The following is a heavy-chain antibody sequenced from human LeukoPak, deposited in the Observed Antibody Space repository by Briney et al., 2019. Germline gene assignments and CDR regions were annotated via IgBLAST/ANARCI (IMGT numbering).Heavy chain of an antibody. D-gene: IGHD2-2*01. CDR1: GFTFSSYG. CDR2: IWYDGSNK. J-gene: IGHJ2*01. CDR3: ARGASRSYWYFDL. V-gene: IGHV3-33*01. Sequence: GGSLRLSCAASGFTFSSYGMHWVRQAPGKGLEWVAVIWYDGSNKYYADSVKGRFTISRDNAKNLLYLQMNSPRVDDTATYYCARGASRSYWYFDLWGRGTLVTVSS.